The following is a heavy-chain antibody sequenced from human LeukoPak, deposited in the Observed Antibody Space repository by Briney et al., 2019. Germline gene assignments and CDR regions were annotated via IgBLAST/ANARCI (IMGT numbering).Heavy chain of an antibody. CDR2: ISSSSSTI. J-gene: IGHJ6*02. D-gene: IGHD3-3*01. V-gene: IGHV3-48*01. CDR3: ARDQYDFNPFGMDV. Sequence: PGGSLRLSCAASGFTFSSYSMNWVRQAPGKGLEWVSYISSSSSTIYYADSVKGRFTISRDNAKNSLYLQMNSLRAEDTAVYYCARDQYDFNPFGMDVWGQGTTVTVSS. CDR1: GFTFSSYS.